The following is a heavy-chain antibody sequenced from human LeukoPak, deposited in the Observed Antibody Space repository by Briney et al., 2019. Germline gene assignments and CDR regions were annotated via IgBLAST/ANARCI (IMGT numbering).Heavy chain of an antibody. D-gene: IGHD3-3*01. CDR1: GFTFSSYA. CDR2: ISGSGGST. V-gene: IGHV3-23*01. Sequence: GGSLRLSCAASGFTFSSYAMSWVRQAPGKGLEWVSAISGSGGSTYYADSVKGRFTISRDNSKNTLYLQMNSLRAEDTAVYYCAKGSIADYDFWSGYYTHCFDYWGQGTLVTVSS. CDR3: AKGSIADYDFWSGYYTHCFDY. J-gene: IGHJ4*02.